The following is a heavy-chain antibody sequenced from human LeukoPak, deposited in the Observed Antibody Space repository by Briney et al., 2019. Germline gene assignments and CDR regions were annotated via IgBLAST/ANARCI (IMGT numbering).Heavy chain of an antibody. Sequence: GGSLRLSCAASGFTFSSYAMSWVRQAPAKGLEWVPAISGSGGSTYYADSVKGRFTISRDNSKNTLFLQMNSLRAEDTAVYYCAKGRYYYDSSDAFDIWGQGTMVTVSS. CDR1: GFTFSSYA. D-gene: IGHD3-22*01. V-gene: IGHV3-23*01. CDR2: ISGSGGST. J-gene: IGHJ3*02. CDR3: AKGRYYYDSSDAFDI.